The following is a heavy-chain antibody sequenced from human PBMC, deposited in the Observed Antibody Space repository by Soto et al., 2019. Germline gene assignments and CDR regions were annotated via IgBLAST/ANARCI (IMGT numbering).Heavy chain of an antibody. CDR2: IYYSGST. Sequence: SETLSLTCTVSGGSISSGDYYWSWSRQPPGKGLEWIGYIYYSGSTYYNPSLKSRVTISVDTSKNQFSLKLSSVTAADTAVYYCARLSRGGYFDYWGQGTLVTVSS. CDR3: ARLSRGGYFDY. J-gene: IGHJ4*02. V-gene: IGHV4-30-4*01. CDR1: GGSISSGDYY.